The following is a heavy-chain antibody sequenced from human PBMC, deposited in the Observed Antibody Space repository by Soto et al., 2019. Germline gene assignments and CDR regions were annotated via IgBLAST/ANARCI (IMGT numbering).Heavy chain of an antibody. CDR3: ARDHRADIVGVVAATLDY. J-gene: IGHJ4*02. V-gene: IGHV1-2*02. D-gene: IGHD2-15*01. CDR1: GYTFTGYY. Sequence: ASVKVSCKASGYTFTGYYMHWVRQAPGQGLEWMGWINPNSGGTNYAQKFQGRVTMTRDTSISTAYMELSRLRSDDTAVYYCARDHRADIVGVVAATLDYWGQGTLVTVSS. CDR2: INPNSGGT.